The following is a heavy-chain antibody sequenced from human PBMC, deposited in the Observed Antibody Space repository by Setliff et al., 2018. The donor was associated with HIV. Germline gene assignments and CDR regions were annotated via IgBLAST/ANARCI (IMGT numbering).Heavy chain of an antibody. CDR3: ARSVPRYCSGGSCYPPLFDY. D-gene: IGHD2-15*01. V-gene: IGHV4-59*08. CDR2: ISYTGST. CDR1: GGSISNYY. J-gene: IGHJ4*02. Sequence: SETLSLTCTVSGGSISNYYWSWLRQPPGKGLEWIGYISYTGSTNYNPSLKSRVTISVDKTKNQFSLKMIRVTAADTAVYYCARSVPRYCSGGSCYPPLFDYWGQGTLVTVSS.